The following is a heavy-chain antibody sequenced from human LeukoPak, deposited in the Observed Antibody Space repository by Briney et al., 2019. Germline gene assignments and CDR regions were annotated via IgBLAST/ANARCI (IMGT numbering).Heavy chain of an antibody. CDR1: GFNFDIFG. V-gene: IGHV3-23*01. Sequence: GGSLRLSCAASGFNFDIFGMSWVRQAPGKGLEWVSGISDSGDRAFYADSAKGRFTISRDNSKNTVYLQMNSLRVEDTALYYCTKGGVVALGTGANDYWGLGTLVTVSS. CDR3: TKGGVVALGTGANDY. D-gene: IGHD2-15*01. CDR2: ISDSGDRA. J-gene: IGHJ4*02.